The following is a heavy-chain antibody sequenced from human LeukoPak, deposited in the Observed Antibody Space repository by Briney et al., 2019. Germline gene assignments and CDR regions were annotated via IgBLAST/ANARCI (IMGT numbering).Heavy chain of an antibody. D-gene: IGHD6-19*01. CDR3: TRPGDGVSGWSGWFDP. CDR2: IRSKANSYAT. Sequence: PGGSRRLSCAASGFTFSGSAMHWVRQASGKGLEWVGRIRSKANSYATAYAASVKGRFTISRDDSKNTAYLQMNSLKTEDTAVYYCTRPGDGVSGWSGWFDPWGQGTLVTVSS. J-gene: IGHJ5*02. CDR1: GFTFSGSA. V-gene: IGHV3-73*01.